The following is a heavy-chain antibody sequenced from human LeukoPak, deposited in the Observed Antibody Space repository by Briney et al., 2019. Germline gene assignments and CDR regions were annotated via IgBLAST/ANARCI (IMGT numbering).Heavy chain of an antibody. J-gene: IGHJ5*02. D-gene: IGHD3-22*01. CDR2: INYSGST. V-gene: IGHV4-30-4*08. CDR1: GGSISSGYHY. Sequence: SQTLSLTCTVSGGSISSGYHYWGWIRQPPGKGLEWIGYINYSGSTYYNSSLRSRVTISGDTAKNQISLNLSSVSAADTAVYYCARSDNYDSSSYYNSWGPGTLVTVSS. CDR3: ARSDNYDSSSYYNS.